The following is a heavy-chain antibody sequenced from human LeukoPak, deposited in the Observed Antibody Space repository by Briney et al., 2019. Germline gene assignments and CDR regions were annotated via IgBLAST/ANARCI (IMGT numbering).Heavy chain of an antibody. Sequence: GGSLRLSCAASGFTFSSYAMSWVRQAPGKGLEWVSAISGSGGSTYYADSVKGRFTISRDNSKNTLYLQMNSLRAEDTAVYYCAKDVGYYSSTSCYTFDYWGQGTLVTVSS. CDR1: GFTFSSYA. J-gene: IGHJ4*02. CDR2: ISGSGGST. CDR3: AKDVGYYSSTSCYTFDY. D-gene: IGHD2-2*02. V-gene: IGHV3-23*01.